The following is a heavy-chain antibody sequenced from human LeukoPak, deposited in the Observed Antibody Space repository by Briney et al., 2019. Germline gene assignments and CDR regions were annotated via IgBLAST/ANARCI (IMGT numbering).Heavy chain of an antibody. J-gene: IGHJ5*02. CDR2: IYYSGST. D-gene: IGHD3-16*01. CDR3: ARDSMGAPTIEYNWFDP. Sequence: SETLSLTCTVSGGSISSSSYYWGWIRQPPGKGLEWIGSIYYSGSTYYNPSLKSRVTISVDTSKNQFSLKLSSVTAADTAVYYCARDSMGAPTIEYNWFDPWGQGTLVTVSS. CDR1: GGSISSSSYY. V-gene: IGHV4-39*07.